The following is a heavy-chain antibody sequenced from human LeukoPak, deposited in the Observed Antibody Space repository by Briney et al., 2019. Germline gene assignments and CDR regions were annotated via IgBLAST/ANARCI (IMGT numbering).Heavy chain of an antibody. CDR1: GFTFSSYA. D-gene: IGHD6-13*01. V-gene: IGHV3-30-3*01. Sequence: AGGSLRLSCAASGFTFSSYAMHWVRQAPGKGLEWVAVISYDGSNKYYADSVKGRFTISRDNSKNTLYLQMNSLRAEDTAVYYWARQTTAGTSFDVWGQGTSVTVSS. CDR2: ISYDGSNK. CDR3: ARQTTAGTSFDV. J-gene: IGHJ6*02.